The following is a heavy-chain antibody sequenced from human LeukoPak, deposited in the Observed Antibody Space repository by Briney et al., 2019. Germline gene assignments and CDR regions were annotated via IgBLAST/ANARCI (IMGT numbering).Heavy chain of an antibody. CDR1: GGSISSYY. CDR3: ARDPIGPPGVAAAGHDAFDI. J-gene: IGHJ3*02. D-gene: IGHD6-13*01. CDR2: IYTSGST. V-gene: IGHV4-4*07. Sequence: SETLSLTCTVSGGSISSYYWSWIRQPAGKGLEWIGRIYTSGSTNYNPSLKSRVTMSVDTSKNQFSLKLSSVTAADTAVYYCARDPIGPPGVAAAGHDAFDIWGQGTMVTVSS.